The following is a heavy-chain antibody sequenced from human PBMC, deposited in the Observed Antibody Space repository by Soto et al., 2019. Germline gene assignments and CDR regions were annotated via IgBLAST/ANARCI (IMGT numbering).Heavy chain of an antibody. CDR3: AKDLSPLYYYYGMYV. CDR2: ISGSGGST. Sequence: EVQLLESGGGLVQPGGSLRLSCAASGFTTSSYAMSWVRQAPGKGLEWVSAISGSGGSTYYADSVKGRFTISRDNSKNTLYLQMNSLRAEDTAVYYCAKDLSPLYYYYGMYVWGQGTTVTVSS. CDR1: GFTTSSYA. J-gene: IGHJ6*02. V-gene: IGHV3-23*01.